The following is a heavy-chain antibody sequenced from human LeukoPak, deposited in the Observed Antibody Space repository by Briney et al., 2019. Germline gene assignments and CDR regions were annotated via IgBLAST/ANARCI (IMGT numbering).Heavy chain of an antibody. Sequence: GGSLRLSCVASGFNLVDSAMHWVRQARARGVAWVSLISADGGSTFCADSVKGRFSISRDNSKNSLYLQMNSLRSEDTAMYYCAKESGKFDYWGQGTLVAVSS. CDR1: GFNLVDSA. CDR2: ISADGGST. V-gene: IGHV3-43*02. J-gene: IGHJ4*02. CDR3: AKESGKFDY.